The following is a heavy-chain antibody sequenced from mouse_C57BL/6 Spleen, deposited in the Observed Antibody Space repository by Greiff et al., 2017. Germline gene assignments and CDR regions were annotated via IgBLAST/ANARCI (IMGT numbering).Heavy chain of an antibody. CDR2: ISSGGDYI. D-gene: IGHD2-4*01. Sequence: EVMLVESGAGLVKPGGSLKLSCAASGFTFSSYAMSWVRQTPEKRLEWVAYISSGGDYIYYADTVKGRFTISRDNARNTLYLQMSSLKSEDTAMYYCTRDLDYYFDYWGQGTTLTVSS. CDR3: TRDLDYYFDY. CDR1: GFTFSSYA. V-gene: IGHV5-9-1*02. J-gene: IGHJ2*01.